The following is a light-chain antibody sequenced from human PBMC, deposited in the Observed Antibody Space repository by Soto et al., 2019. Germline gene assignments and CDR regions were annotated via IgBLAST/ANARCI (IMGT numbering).Light chain of an antibody. J-gene: IGLJ1*01. CDR3: NSHTSGDFRV. CDR1: SSDVGAYNY. CDR2: EVS. V-gene: IGLV2-14*01. Sequence: QSALTQPASVSASPGQSITISCTGTSSDVGAYNYVSWYQHHPGKAPKLMIYEVSNRPSGVSNRFSGSKSGNTASLTISGLQAEDEADYYCNSHTSGDFRVFGTGTKVTVL.